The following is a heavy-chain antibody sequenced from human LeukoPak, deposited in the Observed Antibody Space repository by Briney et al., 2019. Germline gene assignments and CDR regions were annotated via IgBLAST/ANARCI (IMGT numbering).Heavy chain of an antibody. CDR1: GFTFNNYW. J-gene: IGHJ5*02. Sequence: AGGSLRLSCAASGFTFNNYWMSSVRQAPGKGLEWVTNIKGDGSEKYYVESVKDRFTISRDNSKNTLYLQMNSLRAEDTAVYYCARGLESYYDSSGLPGVFDPWGQGTLVTVSS. V-gene: IGHV3-7*01. CDR2: IKGDGSEK. D-gene: IGHD3-22*01. CDR3: ARGLESYYDSSGLPGVFDP.